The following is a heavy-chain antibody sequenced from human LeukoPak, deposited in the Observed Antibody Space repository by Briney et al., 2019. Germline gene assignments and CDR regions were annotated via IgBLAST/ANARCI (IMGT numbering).Heavy chain of an antibody. Sequence: SETLSLTCTVSGGSISNYYWSWIRQPAGKGLEWIGRIYTSGSTNYNPSLKSRVTMSVDTSKNQFSLQLSSVTAADTAVYYCARQYFGSGTYYYAMDVWGQGTTVTVSS. CDR3: ARQYFGSGTYYYAMDV. CDR1: GGSISNYY. D-gene: IGHD3-10*01. V-gene: IGHV4-4*07. CDR2: IYTSGST. J-gene: IGHJ6*02.